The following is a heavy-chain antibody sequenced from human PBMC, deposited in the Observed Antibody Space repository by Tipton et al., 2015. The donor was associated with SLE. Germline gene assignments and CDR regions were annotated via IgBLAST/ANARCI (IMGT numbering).Heavy chain of an antibody. D-gene: IGHD1-26*01. CDR1: GYTFTSYD. J-gene: IGHJ3*02. Sequence: QLVQSGAEVKKPGASVKVSCKASGYTFTSYDINWVRQATGQGLEWMGWMNPNSGNTGYAQKFQGRVTMTRNTSISTAYMELSSLRSEDTAVYYCARGNRIVGATTPDAFDIWGQGTMVTVSS. CDR3: ARGNRIVGATTPDAFDI. CDR2: MNPNSGNT. V-gene: IGHV1-8*02.